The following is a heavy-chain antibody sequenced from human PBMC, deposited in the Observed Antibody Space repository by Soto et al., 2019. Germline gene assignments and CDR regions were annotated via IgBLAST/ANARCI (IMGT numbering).Heavy chain of an antibody. Sequence: QVQLVQSGAEVKKPGSSVKVSCKASGGTFSSYAISLVRQAPGQGLEWMGGIIPIFGTANYAQKFQGRVTITADESTSTAYMELSSLRSEDTAVYYCATPLWSGQSRAYYYGLDVWGQGTTVTVSS. CDR1: GGTFSSYA. CDR2: IIPIFGTA. CDR3: ATPLWSGQSRAYYYGLDV. V-gene: IGHV1-69*12. D-gene: IGHD3-3*01. J-gene: IGHJ6*02.